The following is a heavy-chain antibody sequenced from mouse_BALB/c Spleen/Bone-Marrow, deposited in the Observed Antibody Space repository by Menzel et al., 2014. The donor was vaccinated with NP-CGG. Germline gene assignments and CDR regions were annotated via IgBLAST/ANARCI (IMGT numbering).Heavy chain of an antibody. CDR2: IDPSDSET. J-gene: IGHJ3*01. D-gene: IGHD2-1*01. Sequence: VQLQQSGPQLVRPGASVKISCKASGYSFTSYWMHLVKQRPGQGLEWIGMIDPSDSETRLNQKFKDKATLTVDKSSSTAYMQLSSPTSEDSAVYYCASPSDGNPFAYWGQGTLVTVSA. V-gene: IGHV1S127*01. CDR3: ASPSDGNPFAY. CDR1: GYSFTSYW.